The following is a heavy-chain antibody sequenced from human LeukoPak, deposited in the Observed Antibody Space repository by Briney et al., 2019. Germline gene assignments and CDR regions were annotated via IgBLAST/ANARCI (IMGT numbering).Heavy chain of an antibody. CDR1: GYSFVLYG. J-gene: IGHJ4*02. CDR2: ISTYNGNT. V-gene: IGHV1-18*01. Sequence: WASVKVSCTASGYSFVLYGISWVRQAPGQGPEWMGWISTYNGNTKYAEKFQGRVTMTTDTPTSTAYMELRSLRSDDTAVYYCARDEDYGIFVNVDYWGQGTLVTVSS. CDR3: ARDEDYGIFVNVDY. D-gene: IGHD4-17*01.